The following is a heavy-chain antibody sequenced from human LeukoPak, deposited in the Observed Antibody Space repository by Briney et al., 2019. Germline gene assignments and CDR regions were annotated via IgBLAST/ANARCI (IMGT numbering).Heavy chain of an antibody. CDR1: GYTFTGYY. D-gene: IGHD1-26*01. CDR3: AREEGNSGSSCFDY. CDR2: INPNSGGT. Sequence: ASVKVSCKASGYTFTGYYMHWVRQAPGQGLEWMGWINPNSGGTNYAQKFQGRVTMTRDTSISTAYMELSRLRSDDTAVYYCAREEGNSGSSCFDYWGQGTLVTVSS. J-gene: IGHJ4*02. V-gene: IGHV1-2*02.